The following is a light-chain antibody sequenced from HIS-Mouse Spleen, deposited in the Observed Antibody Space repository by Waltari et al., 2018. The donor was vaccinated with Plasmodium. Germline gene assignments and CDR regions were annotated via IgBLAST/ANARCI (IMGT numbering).Light chain of an antibody. CDR3: QQYNNWSFT. CDR1: RSVSSN. V-gene: IGKV3-15*01. J-gene: IGKJ3*01. CDR2: GAS. Sequence: EIVMTQSPATLSLSPGERATLSCSASRSVSSNLAWYQQKPGQAPRLLIYGASTRATGIPARFSGSGSGTEFTLTISSLQSEDFAVYYCQQYNNWSFTFGPGTKVDIK.